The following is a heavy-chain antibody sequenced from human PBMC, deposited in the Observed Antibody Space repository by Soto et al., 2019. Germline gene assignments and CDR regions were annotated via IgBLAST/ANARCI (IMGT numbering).Heavy chain of an antibody. CDR1: GGSITSSTSY. CDR2: THYSGIT. Sequence: SETLSLTCTVSGGSITSSTSYWVWIRQSPGKGLEWIGSTHYSGITFYNPPLKSRLTLSVDTFKNQFSLKMSSVTAADTSVYYCARTTHNPDVNTVSPFDSWGQRTLVTVSS. CDR3: ARTTHNPDVNTVSPFDS. D-gene: IGHD4-4*01. V-gene: IGHV4-39*01. J-gene: IGHJ4*02.